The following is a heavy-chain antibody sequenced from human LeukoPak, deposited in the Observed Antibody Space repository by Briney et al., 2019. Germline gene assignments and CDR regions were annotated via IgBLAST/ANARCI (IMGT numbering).Heavy chain of an antibody. CDR3: ASGVGYYDSSGTIDY. J-gene: IGHJ4*02. V-gene: IGHV3-48*02. CDR1: GFTFSSYS. CDR2: ISSSSSTI. Sequence: GGSLRLSCAASGFTFSSYSMNWVRQAPGKGLEWVSYISSSSSTIYYADSVKGRFTISRDNAKNSLYLQMNSLRDEDTAVYYCASGVGYYDSSGTIDYWGQGTLVTVSS. D-gene: IGHD3-22*01.